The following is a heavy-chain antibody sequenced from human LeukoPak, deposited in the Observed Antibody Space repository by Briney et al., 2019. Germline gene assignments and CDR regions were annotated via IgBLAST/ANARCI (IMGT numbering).Heavy chain of an antibody. J-gene: IGHJ4*02. D-gene: IGHD6-19*01. CDR2: INPNSGGT. V-gene: IGHV1-2*04. CDR3: ARDLYSSGLGGDY. CDR1: GYTFTGYY. Sequence: ASVKVSCKGSGYTFTGYYMHWVRQAPGQGLEWMGWINPNSGGTNYAQKFQGWVTMTRDTSISTAYMELSRLRSDDTAVYYCARDLYSSGLGGDYWGQGTLVTVSS.